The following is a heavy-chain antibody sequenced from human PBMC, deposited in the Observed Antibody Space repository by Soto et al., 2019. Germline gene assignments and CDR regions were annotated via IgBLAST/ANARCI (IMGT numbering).Heavy chain of an antibody. Sequence: SLRLSCAASGFTFSSYAMSWVRQAPGKGLEWVSAISGSGGSTYYADSVKGRFTISRDNSKNTLYLQMNSLRAEDTAVYYCAKDPGAAAGTINWFDPWGQGTLVTVSS. V-gene: IGHV3-23*01. J-gene: IGHJ5*02. D-gene: IGHD6-13*01. CDR1: GFTFSSYA. CDR2: ISGSGGST. CDR3: AKDPGAAAGTINWFDP.